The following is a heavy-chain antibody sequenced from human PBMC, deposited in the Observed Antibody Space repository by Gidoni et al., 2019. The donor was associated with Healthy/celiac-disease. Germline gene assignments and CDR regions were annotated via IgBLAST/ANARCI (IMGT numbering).Heavy chain of an antibody. Sequence: EVHLVESVGGLVQPGGSLRLSCAAPGFPFSSSEMTWVRQAPGKGLEWVSYIRSSGSTIYYADSVKGRFTISRDNAKNSLYLQMNSLRAEDTAVYYCAREARIYCSGGSCSPDAFDIWGQGTMVTVSS. CDR1: GFPFSSSE. J-gene: IGHJ3*02. CDR2: IRSSGSTI. V-gene: IGHV3-48*03. CDR3: AREARIYCSGGSCSPDAFDI. D-gene: IGHD2-15*01.